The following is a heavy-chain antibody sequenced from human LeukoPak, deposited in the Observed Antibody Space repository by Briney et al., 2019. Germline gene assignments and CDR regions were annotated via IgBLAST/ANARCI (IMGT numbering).Heavy chain of an antibody. J-gene: IGHJ4*02. CDR2: ILYDGSNK. CDR1: GFTFSSYG. Sequence: AGGPLRLSCAASGFTFSSYGMHWVRQTPGKGLEWVAFILYDGSNKYFADSVKGRFTISRDNSKNTLYLQMNSLRAEDTAVYYCARGPSGYHNTGGQGTLVTVSS. D-gene: IGHD5-12*01. V-gene: IGHV3-30*02. CDR3: ARGPSGYHNT.